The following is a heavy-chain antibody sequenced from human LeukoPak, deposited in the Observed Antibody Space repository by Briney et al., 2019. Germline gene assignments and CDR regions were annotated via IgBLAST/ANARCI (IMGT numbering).Heavy chain of an antibody. CDR2: ISGSGGST. CDR3: AKIRIGPYYYGMDV. V-gene: IGHV3-23*01. Sequence: GGSLRLSCAASGPTFSSYAMSWVRQAPGKGLEWVSAISGSGGSTYYADSVKGRFTISRDNSKNTLYLQMNSLRAEDTAVYYCAKIRIGPYYYGMDVWGQGTTVTVSS. J-gene: IGHJ6*02. D-gene: IGHD2-15*01. CDR1: GPTFSSYA.